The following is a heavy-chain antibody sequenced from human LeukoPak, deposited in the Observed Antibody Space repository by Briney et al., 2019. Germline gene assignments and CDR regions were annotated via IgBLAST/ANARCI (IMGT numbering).Heavy chain of an antibody. CDR2: IGTSTSYI. D-gene: IGHD1-26*01. J-gene: IGHJ4*02. CDR1: GFTFNTYI. Sequence: GGSLRLSCAASGFTFNTYIMNWVRQTPGKGLEWVSSIGTSTSYIYYADSVKGRFTISRDNAKNSLYLKMNSLRAEDTALYYCARALSEQRSSAYFDYWGQGTLVTVPP. CDR3: ARALSEQRSSAYFDY. V-gene: IGHV3-21*04.